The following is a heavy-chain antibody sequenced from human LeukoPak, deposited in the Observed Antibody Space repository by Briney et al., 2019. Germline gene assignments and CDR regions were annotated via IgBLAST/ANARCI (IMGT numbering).Heavy chain of an antibody. CDR1: GFTVSSNY. Sequence: GGSLRLSCAASGFTVSSNYMSWVRQAPGKGLEWVAVISYDGSNKYYADSVKGRFTISRDNSKNTLYLQMNSLRAEDTAVYYCARAMVRGVIYYFDYWGQGTLVTVSS. J-gene: IGHJ4*02. D-gene: IGHD3-10*01. CDR2: ISYDGSNK. V-gene: IGHV3-30-3*01. CDR3: ARAMVRGVIYYFDY.